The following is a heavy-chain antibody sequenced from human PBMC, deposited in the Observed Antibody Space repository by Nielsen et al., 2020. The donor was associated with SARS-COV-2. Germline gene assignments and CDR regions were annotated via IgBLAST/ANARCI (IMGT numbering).Heavy chain of an antibody. CDR3: ARDRDYDFWSGTNY. CDR2: ISSDSGNR. D-gene: IGHD3-3*01. CDR1: GYIFTNYG. V-gene: IGHV1-18*01. Sequence: ASVKVSCKTSGYIFTNYGISWVRQAPGQGLEWMGWISSDSGNRKYAQKFQARVTMTTDTSTDTAYMELRSLRSDDTAVYYCARDRDYDFWSGTNYWGQGTLVTVSS. J-gene: IGHJ4*02.